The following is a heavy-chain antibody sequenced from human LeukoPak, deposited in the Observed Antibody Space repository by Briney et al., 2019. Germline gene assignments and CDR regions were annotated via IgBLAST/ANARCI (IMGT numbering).Heavy chain of an antibody. CDR2: IYYSGSI. CDR3: ARIKWGVFDY. CDR1: GGSISSSSYY. Sequence: SETLSLTCTVSGGSISSSSYYWGWIRQPPGKGLEWIGSIYYSGSIYYNPSLKSRVTISVDTSKNQFSLKLSSVTAADTAVYYCARIKWGVFDYWGQGTLVTVSS. D-gene: IGHD7-27*01. V-gene: IGHV4-39*01. J-gene: IGHJ4*02.